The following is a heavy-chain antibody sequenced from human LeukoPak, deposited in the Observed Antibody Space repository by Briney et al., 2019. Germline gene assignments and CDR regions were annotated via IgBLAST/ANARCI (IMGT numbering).Heavy chain of an antibody. D-gene: IGHD4-17*01. CDR1: GFTFSSYA. Sequence: GGSLRLSCAASGFTFSSYAMSWVRQAPGKGLEWVSSMSGSGGSTYYADSVKGRFTISRDDSKNTLYLQMNSLRAEDTAVYYCARVRYGELDVWGRGATVTVSS. V-gene: IGHV3-23*01. J-gene: IGHJ6*02. CDR3: ARVRYGELDV. CDR2: MSGSGGST.